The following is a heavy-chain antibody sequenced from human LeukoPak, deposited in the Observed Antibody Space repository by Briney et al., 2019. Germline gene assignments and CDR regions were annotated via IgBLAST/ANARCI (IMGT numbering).Heavy chain of an antibody. V-gene: IGHV4-39*01. CDR2: IYYSGST. D-gene: IGHD3-16*02. CDR1: GGSISSSSYY. J-gene: IGHJ6*02. CDR3: ARHIRDYVWGSYPGYYYGMDV. Sequence: SETLSLTCTVSGGSISSSSYYWGWIRQPPGKGLEWIGSIYYSGSTYYNPSLKSRVTISVDTSKTQFSLKLSSVTAADTAVYYCARHIRDYVWGSYPGYYYGMDVWGQGTTVTVSS.